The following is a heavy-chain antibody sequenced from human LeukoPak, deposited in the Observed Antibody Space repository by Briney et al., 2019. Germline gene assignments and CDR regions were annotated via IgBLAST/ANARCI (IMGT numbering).Heavy chain of an antibody. V-gene: IGHV3-30-3*01. D-gene: IGHD1-26*01. CDR2: ISYDGSNK. CDR1: GFTFSSYA. J-gene: IGHJ4*02. Sequence: PGGSLRLSCAASGFTFSSYAMHWVRQAPGKGLEWVAVISYDGSNKYYADSVKGRFTISRDNSKNTLYLQMNSLRAEDTAVYYCAREFLGSHFDYWGQGTLVTVSS. CDR3: AREFLGSHFDY.